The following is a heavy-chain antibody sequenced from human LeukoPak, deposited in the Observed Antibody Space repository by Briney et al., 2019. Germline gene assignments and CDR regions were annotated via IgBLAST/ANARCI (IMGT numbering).Heavy chain of an antibody. CDR1: GGSISLYY. Sequence: SETLSLTCTVSGGSISLYYWSSIPHPPGKGLEWIGYIYYSGSTNYNPSLKSRVTISVDTSKSQFSLKLSSVTAADTAVYYCARDDTAMVTDYWGPGTLVTVSS. J-gene: IGHJ4*02. CDR2: IYYSGST. CDR3: ARDDTAMVTDY. D-gene: IGHD5-18*01. V-gene: IGHV4-59*12.